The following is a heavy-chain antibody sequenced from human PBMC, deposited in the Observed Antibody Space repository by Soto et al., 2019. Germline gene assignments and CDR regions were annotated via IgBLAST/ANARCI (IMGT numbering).Heavy chain of an antibody. J-gene: IGHJ6*01. Sequence: SETLSLTCTVSGDSISNSDYYWNWIRQSPGKGLEWIASIDYSGSTYYNPSLKSRVVISADTSKNLFSLKLSSVTAADTALYLCARDGPHPYGFAGWRQGATDTVSS. CDR2: IDYSGST. V-gene: IGHV4-30-4*01. CDR1: GDSISNSDYY. CDR3: ARDGPHPYGFAG.